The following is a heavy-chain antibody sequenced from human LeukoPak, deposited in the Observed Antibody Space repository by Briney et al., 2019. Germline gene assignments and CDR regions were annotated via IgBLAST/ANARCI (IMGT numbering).Heavy chain of an antibody. CDR2: IYHSGST. D-gene: IGHD3-16*02. V-gene: IGHV4-34*01. J-gene: IGHJ4*02. CDR3: ARGHYDYVWGSYRSPFDY. Sequence: SETLSLTCAVYGGSFSGYYWSWIRQPPGKGLEWIGEIYHSGSTNYNPSLKSRVTISVDTSKNQFSLKLSSVTAADTAVYYCARGHYDYVWGSYRSPFDYWGQGTLITVSS. CDR1: GGSFSGYY.